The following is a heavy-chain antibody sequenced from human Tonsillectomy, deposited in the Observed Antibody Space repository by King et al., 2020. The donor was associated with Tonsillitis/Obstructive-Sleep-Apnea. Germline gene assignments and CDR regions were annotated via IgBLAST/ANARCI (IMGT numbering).Heavy chain of an antibody. CDR2: IYYSGST. Sequence: VQLQESGPGLVKPSETLSLTCTVSGGSVSSGSYYWSWIRQPPGKGLEWIGYIYYSGSTNYNPSLKSRVTISVDTSKNQFPLKLSSVTAADTAVYYCARDITGYCSSTSCYPWFDPWGQGTLVTVSS. CDR1: GGSVSSGSYY. CDR3: ARDITGYCSSTSCYPWFDP. D-gene: IGHD2-2*03. V-gene: IGHV4-61*01. J-gene: IGHJ5*02.